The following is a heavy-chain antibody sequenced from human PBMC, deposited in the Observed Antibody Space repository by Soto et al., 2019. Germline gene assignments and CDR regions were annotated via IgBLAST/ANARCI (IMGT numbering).Heavy chain of an antibody. CDR3: ARDSYYDSSGYYDHAPYYYYYYGMDV. Sequence: GGSLRLSCAASGFTFSSYSMNWVRQAPGKGLEWVSYISSSSSTIYYADSVKGRFTISRDNAKNSLYLQMNSLRDEDTAVYYCARDSYYDSSGYYDHAPYYYYYYGMDVWGQGTTVTVSS. CDR2: ISSSSSTI. CDR1: GFTFSSYS. V-gene: IGHV3-48*02. D-gene: IGHD3-22*01. J-gene: IGHJ6*02.